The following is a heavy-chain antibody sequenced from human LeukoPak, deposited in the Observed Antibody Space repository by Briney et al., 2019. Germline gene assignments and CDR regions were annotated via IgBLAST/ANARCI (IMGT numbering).Heavy chain of an antibody. V-gene: IGHV1-2*02. CDR3: ARPSRYDSSGYDFDY. CDR2: INPNSGGT. D-gene: IGHD3-22*01. J-gene: IGHJ4*02. Sequence: GASVKVSCKASGCTFTGYYMHWVRQAPGQGLEWMGWINPNSGGTNYAQKFQGRVTMTRDTSISTAYMELSRLRSDDTAVYYCARPSRYDSSGYDFDYWGQGTLSPSPQ. CDR1: GCTFTGYY.